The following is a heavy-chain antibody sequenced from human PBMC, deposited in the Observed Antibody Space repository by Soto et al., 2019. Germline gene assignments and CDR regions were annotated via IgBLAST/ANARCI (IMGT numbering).Heavy chain of an antibody. V-gene: IGHV1-69*13. CDR2: IIPIFGTA. Sequence: ASVKVSCKASGGTFSSYAISWVRQAPGQGLEWMGGIIPIFGTANYAQEFQGRATITADESTSTAYMELSSLRSEDTAVYYCAKPLRFLDSYGMDVWGQGTTVTVYS. CDR1: GGTFSSYA. J-gene: IGHJ6*02. D-gene: IGHD3-3*01. CDR3: AKPLRFLDSYGMDV.